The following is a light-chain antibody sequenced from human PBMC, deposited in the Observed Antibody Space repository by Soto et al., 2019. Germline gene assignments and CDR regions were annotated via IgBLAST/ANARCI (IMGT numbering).Light chain of an antibody. CDR1: QSVLFTSNNKNF. J-gene: IGKJ1*01. V-gene: IGKV4-1*01. CDR2: WAS. CDR3: QQFYAAPPT. Sequence: SLAVSLGERAVITCKSSQSVLFTSNNKNFLAWYQQKAGQPPKLLINWASTRESGVPERFSGSGSGTDFTLTISSLQAEDVAVYFCQQFYAAPPTFGQGTTVEIK.